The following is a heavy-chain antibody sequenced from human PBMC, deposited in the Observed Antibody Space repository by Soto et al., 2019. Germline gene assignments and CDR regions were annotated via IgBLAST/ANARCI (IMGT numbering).Heavy chain of an antibody. CDR1: GFIFGAYA. CDR3: AREDGGGPFDY. D-gene: IGHD2-15*01. Sequence: EVQLLQSGGGLVQPGGSLRLSCSASGFIFGAYAMNWVRQAPGKGLEWVSDINKSGGDPHYAGSVKGRFTVSRDNSKDTLYLQMNSLRPEDTAIYYCAREDGGGPFDYWGQGALVTVSS. J-gene: IGHJ4*02. CDR2: INKSGGDP. V-gene: IGHV3-23*03.